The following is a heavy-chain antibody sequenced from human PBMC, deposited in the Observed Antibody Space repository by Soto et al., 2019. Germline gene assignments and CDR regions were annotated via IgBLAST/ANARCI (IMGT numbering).Heavy chain of an antibody. CDR1: GYTFTSYY. CDR2: INPSGGST. D-gene: IGHD2-8*01. J-gene: IGHJ4*02. Sequence: ASVKVSFKASGYTFTSYYMHWVRQAPGQGLEWMGIINPSGGSTSYAQKFQGRVIMTRDTSTSTVYMELSSLRSEDTAVYYCATQGFCTNGVCYDFDNWGQGTLVTVSS. V-gene: IGHV1-46*03. CDR3: ATQGFCTNGVCYDFDN.